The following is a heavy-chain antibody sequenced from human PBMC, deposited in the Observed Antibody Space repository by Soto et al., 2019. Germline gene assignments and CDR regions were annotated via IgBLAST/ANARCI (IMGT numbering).Heavy chain of an antibody. Sequence: QVQLQESGPGLVKPSQTLSLTCTVSGGSISSGGYYWSWIRQHPGKGLEWIGYIYYSGSTYYNPSLKSRVTISVDTSKNQFSLKLSSVTAADTAVYYCARDRRLGYCSSTSCYWSATPQFDPWGQGTLVTVSS. CDR1: GGSISSGGYY. V-gene: IGHV4-31*03. CDR2: IYYSGST. CDR3: ARDRRLGYCSSTSCYWSATPQFDP. D-gene: IGHD2-2*01. J-gene: IGHJ5*02.